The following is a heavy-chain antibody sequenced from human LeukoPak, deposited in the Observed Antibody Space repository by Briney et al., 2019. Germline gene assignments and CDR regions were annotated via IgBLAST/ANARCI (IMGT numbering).Heavy chain of an antibody. V-gene: IGHV2-5*01. J-gene: IGHJ4*02. CDR2: MYWNDDK. CDR1: GYLLTTSARE. CDR3: AHKEYYALGSLGDSFDY. Sequence: SGPTLANLTQTLTLPCSFFGYLLTTSAREVAWIRQPQEKALEWQVVMYWNDDKRHSPSLKSRLTITKDTSKNQVVLTMPNMDTVDTATYYCAHKEYYALGSLGDSFDYWGQGTLVTVSS. D-gene: IGHD3-10*01.